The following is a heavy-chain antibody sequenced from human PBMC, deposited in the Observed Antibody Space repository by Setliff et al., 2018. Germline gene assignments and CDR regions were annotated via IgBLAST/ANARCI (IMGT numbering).Heavy chain of an antibody. V-gene: IGHV3-48*03. CDR2: ISSSGSTI. D-gene: IGHD2-15*01. CDR3: ARRVVVHFDY. CDR1: GFTFSSYE. Sequence: GGSLRLSCAASGFTFSSYEMNWVRQAPGKGLEWVSYISSSGSTIYYADSVKGRFTISRDNAKNSLFLQLNSLRAEDTAVYYCARRVVVHFDYWGQGTLVTVSS. J-gene: IGHJ4*02.